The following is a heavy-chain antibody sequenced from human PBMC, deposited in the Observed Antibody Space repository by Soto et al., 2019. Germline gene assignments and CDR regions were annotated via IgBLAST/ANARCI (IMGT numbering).Heavy chain of an antibody. CDR3: AKDLHLRESTGDLFAFDI. V-gene: IGHV3-23*01. D-gene: IGHD7-27*01. J-gene: IGHJ3*02. CDR1: GFTFSSYA. Sequence: GGSLRLSCAASGFTFSSYAMSWVRQAPGKGLEWVSAISGSGGSTYYADSVKGRFTISRDNSKNTLYLQMNSLRAEDTAVYYCAKDLHLRESTGDLFAFDIWGQGTMVTVSS. CDR2: ISGSGGST.